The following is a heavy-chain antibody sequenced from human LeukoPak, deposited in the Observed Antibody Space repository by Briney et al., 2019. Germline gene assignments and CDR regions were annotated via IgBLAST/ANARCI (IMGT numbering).Heavy chain of an antibody. J-gene: IGHJ3*01. D-gene: IGHD3-10*01. Sequence: GGSLRLSCAASGFTFSSYAMSWVRQAPGKGLEWVSAISGSGGSTYYADSVKGRFTISRDNAKKSLHLQMNSLRAEDTAVYYCARDERVVGFGFDLWGQGTMVTVSS. V-gene: IGHV3-23*01. CDR3: ARDERVVGFGFDL. CDR1: GFTFSSYA. CDR2: ISGSGGST.